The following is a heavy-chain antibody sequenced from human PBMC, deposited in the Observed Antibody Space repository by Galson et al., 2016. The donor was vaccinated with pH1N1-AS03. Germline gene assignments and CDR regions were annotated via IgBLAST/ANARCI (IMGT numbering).Heavy chain of an antibody. CDR2: INPDSGGT. CDR3: VRGSPHSSSTNYAFEV. J-gene: IGHJ3*01. D-gene: IGHD6-13*01. Sequence: SVKVSCKDSGYAFTDYYMHLLRQAPGQGLEWMAWINPDSGGTDYAQKFQGRVTMTRDASIRTTYMELSSLRSDDTAVYYCVRGSPHSSSTNYAFEVWGQGTMVTLTS. V-gene: IGHV1-2*02. CDR1: GYAFTDYY.